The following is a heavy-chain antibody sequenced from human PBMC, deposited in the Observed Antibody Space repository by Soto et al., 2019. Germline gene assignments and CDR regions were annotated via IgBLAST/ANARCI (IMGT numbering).Heavy chain of an antibody. CDR2: IYPGDSDT. CDR1: GYSFTSYW. D-gene: IGHD3-3*01. Sequence: GESLKISCKGSGYSFTSYWIGWVRQMPGKGLEWMGIIYPGDSDTRYSPSFQGQVTISADKSISTAYLQWSSLKASDTAMYYCARYRFLEWLLYRALEIWGQGTMVTVSS. CDR3: ARYRFLEWLLYRALEI. V-gene: IGHV5-51*01. J-gene: IGHJ3*02.